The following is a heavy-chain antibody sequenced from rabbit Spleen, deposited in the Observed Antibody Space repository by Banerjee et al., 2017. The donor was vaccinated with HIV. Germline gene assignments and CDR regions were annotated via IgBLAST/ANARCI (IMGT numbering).Heavy chain of an antibody. J-gene: IGHJ3*01. CDR3: ARDFNVVNL. CDR2: INTITGKT. CDR1: GFSFTDKDV. Sequence: QEQLVESGGGLVQPEGSLTLTCTASGFSFTDKDVMCWVRQAPGKGLEWIGCINTITGKTVYATWAKGRFTISRASSTTVFLQMTSLTAADTATYFCARDFNVVNLWGQGTLVTVS. V-gene: IGHV1S45*01. D-gene: IGHD5-1*01.